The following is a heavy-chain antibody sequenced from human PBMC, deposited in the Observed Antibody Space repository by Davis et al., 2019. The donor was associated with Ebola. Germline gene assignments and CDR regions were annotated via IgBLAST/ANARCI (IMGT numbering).Heavy chain of an antibody. Sequence: GESLKISCAASGFTFSSYEMNWVRQAPGKGLEWVSYISSSGSTIYYADSVKGRFTISRDNAKNSLYLQMNSLRAEDTAVYYCARVRYGSGLNWFDPWGQGTLVTVSS. D-gene: IGHD3-10*01. CDR1: GFTFSSYE. CDR2: ISSSGSTI. J-gene: IGHJ5*02. CDR3: ARVRYGSGLNWFDP. V-gene: IGHV3-48*03.